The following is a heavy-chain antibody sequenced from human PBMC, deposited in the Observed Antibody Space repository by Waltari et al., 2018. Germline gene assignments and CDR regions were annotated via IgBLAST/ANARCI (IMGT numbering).Heavy chain of an antibody. J-gene: IGHJ3*02. CDR3: AVRDSGAFDI. Sequence: QVQLVQSGPEVKKPGASVQVSCTASASTFTSYSMHWVRQAPGQGLEWRGISNPSGGSTGYAQRFQGRVTMTRDTSTSTVYMELSSLRSEDTAVYYCAVRDSGAFDIWGQGTKVTVSA. D-gene: IGHD7-27*01. CDR1: ASTFTSYS. CDR2: SNPSGGST. V-gene: IGHV1-46*01.